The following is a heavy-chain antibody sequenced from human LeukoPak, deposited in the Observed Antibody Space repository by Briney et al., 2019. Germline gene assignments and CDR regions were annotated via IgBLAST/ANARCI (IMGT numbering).Heavy chain of an antibody. CDR2: IYSGGST. Sequence: GGSLRLSCAASGFTVSSNYMSWVRQAPGKGLEWVSVIYSGGSTYYADSAKGRFTISRDNAKNALYLQMNSLRAEDTALYYCARELVDPYYYDSSGGMDVWGQGTTVTVSS. CDR1: GFTVSSNY. V-gene: IGHV3-53*01. CDR3: ARELVDPYYYDSSGGMDV. J-gene: IGHJ6*02. D-gene: IGHD3-22*01.